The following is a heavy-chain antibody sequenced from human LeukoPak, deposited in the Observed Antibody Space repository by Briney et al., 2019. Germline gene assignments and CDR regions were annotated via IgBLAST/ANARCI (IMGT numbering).Heavy chain of an antibody. CDR3: AGGPQYGGSYVD. CDR1: GVTFTNYE. V-gene: IGHV3-48*03. D-gene: IGHD1-26*01. CDR2: IGDSGTIT. J-gene: IGHJ4*02. Sequence: PGGSLRLSCAASGVTFTNYEMAWVRQAPGMGLEWVSYIGDSGTITKYVDAVKGRFTISRDNARNSVYLQMESLRVEDTALYYCAGGPQYGGSYVDWGQGTLVTVSS.